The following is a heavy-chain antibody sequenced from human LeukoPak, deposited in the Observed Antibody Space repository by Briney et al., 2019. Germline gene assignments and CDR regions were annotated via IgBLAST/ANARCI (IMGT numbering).Heavy chain of an antibody. CDR3: AREFNWNYGNYYYGMDV. J-gene: IGHJ6*02. CDR1: GGTFSSYA. CDR2: IIPIFGTA. Sequence: SVNVSCKASGGTFSSYAISWVRQAPGQGLEWMGGIIPIFGTANYAQKFQGRVTITADESTSTAYMELSSLRSEDTAVYYCAREFNWNYGNYYYGMDVWGQGTTVTVSS. D-gene: IGHD1-7*01. V-gene: IGHV1-69*13.